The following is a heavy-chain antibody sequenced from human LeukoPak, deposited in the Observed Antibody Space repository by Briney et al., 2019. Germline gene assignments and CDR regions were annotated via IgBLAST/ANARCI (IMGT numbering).Heavy chain of an antibody. CDR3: ARGGKTIRFLAVHYMDV. Sequence: GGSLRLSCAASGFTFSSYSMNWVRQAPGKGLEWVSYISSSSSTIYYADSVKGRFTISRDNARNSLYLQMNSLRAEDTAVYYCARGGKTIRFLAVHYMDVWGKGTTVTVSS. D-gene: IGHD3-3*01. V-gene: IGHV3-48*01. CDR1: GFTFSSYS. CDR2: ISSSSSTI. J-gene: IGHJ6*03.